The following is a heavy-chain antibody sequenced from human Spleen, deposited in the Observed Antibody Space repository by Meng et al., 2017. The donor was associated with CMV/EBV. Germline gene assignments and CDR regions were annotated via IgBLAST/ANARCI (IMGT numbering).Heavy chain of an antibody. D-gene: IGHD2-15*01. CDR1: GFTFISYA. J-gene: IGHJ4*02. CDR3: ARAREGYCGGGRCSGYDY. CDR2: ISYDGGNE. Sequence: GESLKISCTTSGFTFISYAMHWVRRAPGKGLEWVAVISYDGGNEYYADSVKGRFTISRDNSKNTLYLKMNSLRPEDTALYYCARAREGYCGGGRCSGYDYWGQGTLVTVSS. V-gene: IGHV3-30-3*01.